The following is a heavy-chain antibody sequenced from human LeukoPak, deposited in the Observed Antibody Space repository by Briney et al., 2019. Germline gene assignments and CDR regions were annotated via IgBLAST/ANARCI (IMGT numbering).Heavy chain of an antibody. CDR2: FDPEDGET. V-gene: IGHV1-24*01. J-gene: IGHJ6*03. CDR1: GYTLTELS. CDR3: ATAKLEPSHYYYYMDV. Sequence: ASVKVSCKVSGYTLTELSMHWVRQAPGKGLEWMGGFDPEDGETIYAQKSQGRVTMTEDTSTDTAYMELSSLRSEDTAVYYCATAKLEPSHYYYYMDVWGKGTTVTVSS. D-gene: IGHD1-1*01.